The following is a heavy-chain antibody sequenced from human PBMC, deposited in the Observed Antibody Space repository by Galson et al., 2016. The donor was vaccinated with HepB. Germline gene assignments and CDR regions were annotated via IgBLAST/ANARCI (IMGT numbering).Heavy chain of an antibody. Sequence: CAISGDSVSRNGVAWHWIRQSPSRGLEWLGRTYYRSKWDSDYAESVKSRITVNPDPSKNQFSLQLSSVTPEDTAVYYCARGRNSAFDYWGQGTLVTVSS. D-gene: IGHD1-7*01. J-gene: IGHJ4*02. CDR2: TYYRSKWDS. CDR3: ARGRNSAFDY. CDR1: GDSVSRNGVA. V-gene: IGHV6-1*01.